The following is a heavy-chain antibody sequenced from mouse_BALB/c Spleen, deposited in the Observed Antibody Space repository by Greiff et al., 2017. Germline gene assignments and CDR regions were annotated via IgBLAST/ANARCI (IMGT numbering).Heavy chain of an antibody. CDR3: AREGDSSGYYAMDY. CDR1: GYSITSGYY. D-gene: IGHD3-2*01. J-gene: IGHJ4*01. CDR2: ISYDGSN. V-gene: IGHV3-6*02. Sequence: EVKLQESGPGLVKPSQSLSLTCSVTGYSITSGYYWNWIRQFPGNKLEWMGYISYDGSNNYNPSLKNRISITRDTSKNQFFLKLNSVTTEDTATYYCAREGDSSGYYAMDYWGQGTSVTVSS.